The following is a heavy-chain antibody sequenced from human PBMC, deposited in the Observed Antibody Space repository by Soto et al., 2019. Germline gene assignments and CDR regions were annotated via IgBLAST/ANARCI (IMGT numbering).Heavy chain of an antibody. D-gene: IGHD3-16*01. J-gene: IGHJ4*02. CDR2: ISYDGSNK. V-gene: IGHV3-30*18. CDR3: AKDRTGGY. Sequence: PGGSLRLSCAASGFTFSSYGMHWVRQAPGKGLEWVAVISYDGSNKYYADSVKGRFTISRDNSKNTLYLQMNSLRAEDTAVYYCAKDRTGGYWGQGTLVTVSS. CDR1: GFTFSSYG.